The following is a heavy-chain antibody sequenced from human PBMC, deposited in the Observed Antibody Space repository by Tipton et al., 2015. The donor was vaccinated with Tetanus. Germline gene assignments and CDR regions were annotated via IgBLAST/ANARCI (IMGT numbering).Heavy chain of an antibody. J-gene: IGHJ4*02. V-gene: IGHV3-33*01. CDR2: IWYDGSNK. Sequence: SLRLSCAASGFTFSSYGMHWVRQAPGKGLEWVAVIWYDGSNKYYADSVKGRFTISRDNSKNTLYLQMNSLRAEDTAVYYCARDMSVRFLEWLLPDYWGQGTLVTVSS. CDR3: ARDMSVRFLEWLLPDY. D-gene: IGHD3-3*01. CDR1: GFTFSSYG.